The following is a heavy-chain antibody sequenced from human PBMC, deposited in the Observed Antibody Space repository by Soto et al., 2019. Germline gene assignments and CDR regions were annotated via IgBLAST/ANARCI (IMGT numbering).Heavy chain of an antibody. CDR2: IIPIFGTA. CDR3: ARAPIVVVTAIRYYFDY. CDR1: GGTFSSYA. D-gene: IGHD2-21*02. Sequence: SVKVSCKASGGTFSSYAISWVRQAPGQGLGWMGGIIPIFGTANYAQKFQGRVTITADESTSTAYMELSSLRSEDTAVYYCARAPIVVVTAIRYYFDYWGQGTLVTVSS. J-gene: IGHJ4*02. V-gene: IGHV1-69*13.